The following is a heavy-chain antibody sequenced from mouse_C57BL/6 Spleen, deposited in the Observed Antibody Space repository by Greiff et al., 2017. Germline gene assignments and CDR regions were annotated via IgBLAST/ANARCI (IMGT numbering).Heavy chain of an antibody. D-gene: IGHD2-2*01. J-gene: IGHJ1*03. Sequence: EVKLMESGGGLVQPGGSLSLSCAASGFTFTDYYMSWVRQPPGKALEWLGFIRNKANGYTTEYSASVKGRFTITRYNSQSILYLQINALRAENRASYYCARSMVWYFEFWGTGTTVTVSS. CDR1: GFTFTDYY. CDR3: ARSMVWYFEF. CDR2: IRNKANGYTT. V-gene: IGHV7-3*01.